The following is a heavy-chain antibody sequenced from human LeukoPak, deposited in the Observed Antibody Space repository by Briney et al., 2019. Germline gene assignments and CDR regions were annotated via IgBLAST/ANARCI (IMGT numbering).Heavy chain of an antibody. D-gene: IGHD2-2*01. CDR3: ANRGKYCSSTSCLGSAQVDY. V-gene: IGHV3-30-3*01. CDR2: ISYDGSNK. CDR1: GFTFSSYA. Sequence: GGSLRLSCAASGFTFSSYAMHWVRQAPGKGLEWVAVISYDGSNKYYADSVKGRFTISRDNSKNTLYLQMNSLRAEDTAVYYCANRGKYCSSTSCLGSAQVDYWGQGTLVTVSS. J-gene: IGHJ4*02.